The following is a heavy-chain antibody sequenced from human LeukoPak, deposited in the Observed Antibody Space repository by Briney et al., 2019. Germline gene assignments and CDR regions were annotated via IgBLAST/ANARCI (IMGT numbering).Heavy chain of an antibody. D-gene: IGHD2-15*01. Sequence: PGGSLRLSCAASGFTFSSYSMNWVRQAPGKGLEWVSSISSSSSYIYYADSVKGRFTISRDNAKNSLYLQMNSLRAEDTAVYYCARGVYCSGGSCYWKDATGGWFDPWGQGTLVTVSS. CDR1: GFTFSSYS. CDR3: ARGVYCSGGSCYWKDATGGWFDP. J-gene: IGHJ5*02. V-gene: IGHV3-21*01. CDR2: ISSSSSYI.